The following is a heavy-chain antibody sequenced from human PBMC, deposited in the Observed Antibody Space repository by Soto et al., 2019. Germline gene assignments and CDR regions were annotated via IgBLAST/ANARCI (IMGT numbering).Heavy chain of an antibody. CDR2: INPNSGVT. CDR3: ARRLGLLVTPIPGY. Sequence: QVQLVQSGAEVKKPGASVKVSCKASGYTFTGYHMHWVRQAPGQGLEWMGWINPNSGVTIYAQKFRGRVIMTRETPTTTAYMELSRLTSDDTAVYYCARRLGLLVTPIPGYWGQGTLVTVSS. CDR1: GYTFTGYH. J-gene: IGHJ4*02. V-gene: IGHV1-2*02. D-gene: IGHD2-21*02.